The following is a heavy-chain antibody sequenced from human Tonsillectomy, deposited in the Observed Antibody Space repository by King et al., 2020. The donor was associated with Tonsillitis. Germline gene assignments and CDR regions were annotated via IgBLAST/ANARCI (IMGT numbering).Heavy chain of an antibody. V-gene: IGHV3-73*02. CDR2: IRSKANSYAT. D-gene: IGHD1-7*01. CDR1: VFTFSGSA. J-gene: IGHJ2*01. Sequence: VQRVESGGGLVQPGGSLKLSCAASVFTFSGSAMHWVRQASGKGLEWVGRIRSKANSYATAYAASVKGRFTISRDDSKNTAYLQMNSLKTEDTAVYYCTRHGRITGTTWYFDLWGRGTLVTVSS. CDR3: TRHGRITGTTWYFDL.